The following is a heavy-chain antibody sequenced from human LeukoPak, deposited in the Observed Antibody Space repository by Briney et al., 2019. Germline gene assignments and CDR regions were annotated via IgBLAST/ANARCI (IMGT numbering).Heavy chain of an antibody. CDR1: GFTFSNFE. J-gene: IGHJ4*02. Sequence: QPGGSLRLSCAASGFTFSNFEMNWVRQAPGKGLEWVSYISSSGSTIYYADSVKGRFTTSRDNAKNSVYLQMHSLRAEDTAVYYCSAVVQTAIGSSFDYWGQGTLVTVSS. V-gene: IGHV3-48*03. CDR2: ISSSGSTI. CDR3: SAVVQTAIGSSFDY. D-gene: IGHD2-2*02.